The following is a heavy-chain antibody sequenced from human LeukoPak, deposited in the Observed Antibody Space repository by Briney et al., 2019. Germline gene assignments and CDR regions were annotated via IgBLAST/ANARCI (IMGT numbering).Heavy chain of an antibody. CDR3: ARYYDFWSGFLRSSDQDYYYYGMDV. CDR1: GYTFTSYG. CDR2: ISAYNGNT. Sequence: ASVKVSFKASGYTFTSYGISWVRQAPGQGLEWMGWISAYNGNTNYAQKLQGRVTMTTDTSTSTAYMELRSLRSDDTAVYYCARYYDFWSGFLRSSDQDYYYYGMDVWGQGTTVTVSS. V-gene: IGHV1-18*01. J-gene: IGHJ6*02. D-gene: IGHD3-3*01.